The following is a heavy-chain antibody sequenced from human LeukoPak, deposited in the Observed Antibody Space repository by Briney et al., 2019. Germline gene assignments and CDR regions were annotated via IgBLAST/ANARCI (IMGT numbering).Heavy chain of an antibody. V-gene: IGHV4-39*07. Sequence: SETLSLTCTVSGGSISTPDHYWGWIRQPPGKGLEWMGIIYHSGSTYYNPSLKSRVTISVDRSKNQFSLRLTSVTAADTAVYYCARESESTIFGVVNRWFDPWGQGTLVTVSP. J-gene: IGHJ5*02. CDR3: ARESESTIFGVVNRWFDP. CDR1: GGSISTPDHY. D-gene: IGHD3-3*01. CDR2: IYHSGST.